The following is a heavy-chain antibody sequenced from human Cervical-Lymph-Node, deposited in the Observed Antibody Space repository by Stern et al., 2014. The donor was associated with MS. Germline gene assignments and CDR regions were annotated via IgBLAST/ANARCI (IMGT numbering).Heavy chain of an antibody. CDR1: GYSFTIYY. Sequence: EVQLVQSGAEVKKPGESLKISCKLSGYSFTIYYIAWVRQMPGKGLEWMGVIYPYDSDTTYSPHFQGQFPISAYKSIPPAYLQWSSLRASDTAMYYCARHVQGFDYWGQGTLVTVSS. J-gene: IGHJ4*02. CDR2: IYPYDSDT. CDR3: ARHVQGFDY. V-gene: IGHV5-51*01.